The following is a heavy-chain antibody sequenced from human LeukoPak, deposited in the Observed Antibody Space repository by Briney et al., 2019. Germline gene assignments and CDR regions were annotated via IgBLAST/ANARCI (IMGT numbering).Heavy chain of an antibody. CDR2: IYYSGST. J-gene: IGHJ4*02. V-gene: IGHV4-59*08. Sequence: SETLSLTCTVPGGSISSYYWSWIRQPPGKGLEWIGYIYYSGSTNYNPSLKSRVTISVDTSKNQFSLKLSSVTAADTAMYYCARRKAKTPNYFDYWGQGALVTVSS. CDR3: ARRKAKTPNYFDY. CDR1: GGSISSYY.